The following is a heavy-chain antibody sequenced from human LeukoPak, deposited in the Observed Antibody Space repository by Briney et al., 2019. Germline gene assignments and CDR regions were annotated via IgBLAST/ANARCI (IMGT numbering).Heavy chain of an antibody. D-gene: IGHD3-22*01. CDR1: GFTFSSYS. V-gene: IGHV3-48*02. J-gene: IGHJ1*01. Sequence: GGSLRLSCAASGFTFSSYSMNWVRQAPGKGLEWISYISSSTSTIYYADSVEGRFTISRDNAKNSLYLQMNSLRDEDTAVYYCARAQYYDSSGYYYEDYFQHWGQGTLVTVSS. CDR3: ARAQYYDSSGYYYEDYFQH. CDR2: ISSSTSTI.